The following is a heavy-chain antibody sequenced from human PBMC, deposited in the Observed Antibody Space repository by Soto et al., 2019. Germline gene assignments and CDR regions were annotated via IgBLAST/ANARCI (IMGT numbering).Heavy chain of an antibody. CDR3: AKAPQEDGYNPGPFDY. CDR2: ISWDGGST. D-gene: IGHD5-12*01. CDR1: GFTFDDYT. J-gene: IGHJ4*02. Sequence: GGSLRLSCAASGFTFDDYTMHWVRQAPGKGLEWVSLISWDGGSTYYADSVKGRFTISRDNSKNSLYLQMNSLRTEDTALYYCAKAPQEDGYNPGPFDYWGQGTLVTVSS. V-gene: IGHV3-43*01.